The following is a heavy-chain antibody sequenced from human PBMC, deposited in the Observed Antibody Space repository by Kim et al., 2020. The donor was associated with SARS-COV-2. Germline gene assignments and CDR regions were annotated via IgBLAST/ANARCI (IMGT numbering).Heavy chain of an antibody. J-gene: IGHJ5*02. CDR2: INPNSGGT. CDR1: GYTFTGYY. Sequence: ASVKVSCKASGYTFTGYYMHWVRQAPGQGLEWMGRINPNSGGTNYAQKFQGRVTMTRDTSISTAYMELSRLRSDDTAVYYCARGGYSGYDTSNAADWFDPWGQGTLVTVSS. CDR3: ARGGYSGYDTSNAADWFDP. V-gene: IGHV1-2*06. D-gene: IGHD5-12*01.